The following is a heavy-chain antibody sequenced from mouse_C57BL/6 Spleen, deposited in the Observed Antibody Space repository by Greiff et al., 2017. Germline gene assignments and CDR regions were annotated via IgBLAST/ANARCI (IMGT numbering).Heavy chain of an antibody. CDR3: ARDYYGSSPYWYFDV. Sequence: EVQLQESGPGLVKPSQSLSLTCSVTGYSITSGYYWNWIRQFPGNKQEWMGYISYDGSNNYNPTLKNRISITRDTSKNQFYLKLNSVTTEDTATYYCARDYYGSSPYWYFDVGGTGTTVTVSS. CDR2: ISYDGSN. V-gene: IGHV3-6*01. D-gene: IGHD1-1*01. CDR1: GYSITSGYY. J-gene: IGHJ1*03.